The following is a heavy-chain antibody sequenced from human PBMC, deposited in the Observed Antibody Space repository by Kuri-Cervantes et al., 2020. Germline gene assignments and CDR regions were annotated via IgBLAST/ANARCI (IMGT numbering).Heavy chain of an antibody. D-gene: IGHD1-26*01. Sequence: GSLRPSCTVSGDSITDYYWSWIRQSPGKGLEWIGYIYYTGSTNYNPSLKSRVTISVDTSKNQFSLKLSSVTAADTAVYYCARDGSLGMDVWGQGTTVTVSS. V-gene: IGHV4-59*12. J-gene: IGHJ6*02. CDR3: ARDGSLGMDV. CDR2: IYYTGST. CDR1: GDSITDYY.